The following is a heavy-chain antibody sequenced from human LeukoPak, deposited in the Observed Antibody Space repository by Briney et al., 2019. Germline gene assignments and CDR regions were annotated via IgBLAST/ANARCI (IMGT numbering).Heavy chain of an antibody. Sequence: PEASVKVSCKASGYTFTSYYMHWVRQAPGQGLEWMGIINPSGGSTSYAQKFQGRVTMIRDTSTSTVYMELSSLRSEDTAVYYCARAQAWDASDPNWFDPWGQGSLVIVSS. CDR1: GYTFTSYY. V-gene: IGHV1-46*01. CDR3: ARAQAWDASDPNWFDP. CDR2: INPSGGST. D-gene: IGHD1-26*01. J-gene: IGHJ5*02.